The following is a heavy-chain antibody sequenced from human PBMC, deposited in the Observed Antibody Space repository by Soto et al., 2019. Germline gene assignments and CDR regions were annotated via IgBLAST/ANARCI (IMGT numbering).Heavy chain of an antibody. V-gene: IGHV4-59*01. Sequence: QVQLQESGPGLVKPSETLSLTCTVSGGSSSSYYWSWIRQPPGKGLEWIGYIYYSGSTNYKPSLKRRVTLSVDRSKNQFSLTLSSVTAADTAVYYCARRYGGNFDYWGQGTLVTVSS. CDR2: IYYSGST. CDR3: ARRYGGNFDY. J-gene: IGHJ4*02. CDR1: GGSSSSYY. D-gene: IGHD1-26*01.